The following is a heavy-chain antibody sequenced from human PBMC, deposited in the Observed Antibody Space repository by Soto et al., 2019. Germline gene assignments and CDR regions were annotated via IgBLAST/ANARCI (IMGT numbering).Heavy chain of an antibody. V-gene: IGHV4-39*01. J-gene: IGHJ4*02. CDR3: ARPRAGVTIFGVVTHDLYYFDY. Sequence: PSETLSLTCTVSGGSISSSSYYWGWIRQPPGKGLEWIGSIYYSGSTYYNPSLKSRVTISVDTSKNQFSLKLSSVTAADTAVYYCARPRAGVTIFGVVTHDLYYFDYWGQGTLVTVSS. D-gene: IGHD3-3*01. CDR1: GGSISSSSYY. CDR2: IYYSGST.